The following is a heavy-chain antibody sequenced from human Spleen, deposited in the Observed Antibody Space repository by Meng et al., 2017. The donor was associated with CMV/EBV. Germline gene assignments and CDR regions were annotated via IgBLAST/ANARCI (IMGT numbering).Heavy chain of an antibody. CDR2: IDHSGST. Sequence: GSLILSCAVYGGSISGHYWSWIRQPPGKGLEWIGEIDHSGSTNYKASLKSRVTISVDTSKKQFSLKLSSVTAADTAVYYCARTLEGGWFDPWGQGTLVTVSS. D-gene: IGHD3-3*01. CDR3: ARTLEGGWFDP. J-gene: IGHJ5*02. V-gene: IGHV4-34*01. CDR1: GGSISGHY.